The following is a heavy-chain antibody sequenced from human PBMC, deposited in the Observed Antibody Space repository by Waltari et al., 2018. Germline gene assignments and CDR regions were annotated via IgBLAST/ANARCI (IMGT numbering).Heavy chain of an antibody. J-gene: IGHJ4*02. V-gene: IGHV3-23*01. Sequence: EVQLLESGGGLVQPGGSLRLSCAASGFTFNNYVMTWVRPAPGKGLEWVSGVSSSGSITYYADSVKGRFTISRDNSKNTLSLQMNSLRVDDTAVYYCAKVYGSGWSPGEYWGLGTLVTVSS. CDR2: VSSSGSIT. CDR1: GFTFNNYV. CDR3: AKVYGSGWSPGEY. D-gene: IGHD6-19*01.